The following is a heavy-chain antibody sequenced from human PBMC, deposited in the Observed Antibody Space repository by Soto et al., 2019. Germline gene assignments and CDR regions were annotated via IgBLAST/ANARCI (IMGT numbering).Heavy chain of an antibody. CDR1: GGSFSGYY. Sequence: SETLSLTCAVYGGSFSGYYWGWIRQPPGKGLEWIGSIYYSGSTYYNPSLKSRVTISVDTSKNQFSLKLSSVTAADTAVYYCATKYTYYDFWSGYLNYYYYYMDVWGKGTTVTVSS. J-gene: IGHJ6*03. D-gene: IGHD3-3*01. V-gene: IGHV4-39*01. CDR3: ATKYTYYDFWSGYLNYYYYYMDV. CDR2: IYYSGST.